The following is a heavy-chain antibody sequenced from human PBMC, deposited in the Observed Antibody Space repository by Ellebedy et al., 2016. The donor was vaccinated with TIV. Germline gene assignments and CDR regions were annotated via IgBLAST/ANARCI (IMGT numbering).Heavy chain of an antibody. D-gene: IGHD6-19*01. J-gene: IGHJ4*02. CDR1: GFTFSSYW. Sequence: GESLKISCVASGFTFSSYWMSWVRQAPGKGLEWVASIKQEGYEQSYVDSVEGRFTISRDNDKNSLYLQMISLRAEDTAVYYCAREQGWAVPGTTRFDYWGQGTLVTVSS. CDR2: IKQEGYEQ. V-gene: IGHV3-7*01. CDR3: AREQGWAVPGTTRFDY.